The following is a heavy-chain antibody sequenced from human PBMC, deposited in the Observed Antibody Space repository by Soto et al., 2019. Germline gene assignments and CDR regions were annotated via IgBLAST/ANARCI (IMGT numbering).Heavy chain of an antibody. CDR2: IYHSGST. CDR3: ARVRYYYGSGSYYPEDSYGMDV. Sequence: ASETLSLTCAVSGGSISSSNWWSWVRQPPGKGLEWIGEIYHSGSTNYNPSLKSRVTISVGKSKNQFSLKLSSVTAADTAVYYCARVRYYYGSGSYYPEDSYGMDVWGQGTTVTVSS. CDR1: GGSISSSNW. D-gene: IGHD3-10*01. J-gene: IGHJ6*02. V-gene: IGHV4-4*02.